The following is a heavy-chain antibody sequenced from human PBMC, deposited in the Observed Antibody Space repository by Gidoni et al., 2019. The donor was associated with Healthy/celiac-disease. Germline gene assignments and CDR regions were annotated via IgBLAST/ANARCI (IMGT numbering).Heavy chain of an antibody. J-gene: IGHJ6*02. D-gene: IGHD2-21*02. Sequence: QVQLVQSGVEVKKPGSSVKVSCTASGGTFSSYAISWVRQAPGQGLEWMGGIIPIFGTANYAQKFQGRVTITADESTSTAYMELSSLRSEDTAVYYCARGPYCGGDCSLYGMDVWGQGTTVTVSS. V-gene: IGHV1-69*01. CDR1: GGTFSSYA. CDR3: ARGPYCGGDCSLYGMDV. CDR2: IIPIFGTA.